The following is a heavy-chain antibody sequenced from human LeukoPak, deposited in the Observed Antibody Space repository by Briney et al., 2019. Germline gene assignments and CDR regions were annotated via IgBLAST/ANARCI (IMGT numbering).Heavy chain of an antibody. D-gene: IGHD5-24*01. J-gene: IGHJ4*02. V-gene: IGHV1-8*01. CDR2: MNPNSGNT. CDR3: ARGRFVEMATIYYFDY. Sequence: ASVKVSCKAFGYTFTSYDINWVRQATGQGLEWMGWMNPNSGNTGYAQKFQGRVTMTRNTSISTAYMELSSLRSEDTAVYYCARGRFVEMATIYYFDYWGQGTLVTVSS. CDR1: GYTFTSYD.